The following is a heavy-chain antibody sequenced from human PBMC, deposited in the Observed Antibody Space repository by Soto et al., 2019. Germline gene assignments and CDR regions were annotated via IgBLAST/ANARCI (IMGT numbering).Heavy chain of an antibody. CDR2: IYHSGST. CDR1: GGSISSSNW. D-gene: IGHD3-10*01. CDR3: ARGDKDYGSGRLFDY. Sequence: SETLSLTCAVSGGSISSSNWWSWVRQPPGKGLEWIGEIYHSGSTNYNPSLKSRVTISVDKSKNQFSLKLSSVTAADTAVYYCARGDKDYGSGRLFDYWGQGTLVTVSS. J-gene: IGHJ4*02. V-gene: IGHV4-4*02.